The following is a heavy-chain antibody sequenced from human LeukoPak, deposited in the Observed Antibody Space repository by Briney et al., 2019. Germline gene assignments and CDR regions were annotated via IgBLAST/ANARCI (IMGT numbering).Heavy chain of an antibody. CDR1: GGSISSSY. CDR3: ARDGINYDFWSGYQGHYFDY. V-gene: IGHV4-59*01. D-gene: IGHD3-3*01. CDR2: IYYSGST. J-gene: IGHJ4*02. Sequence: SETLSLTCTVSGGSISSSYWSWIRQPPGKGLEWIGYIYYSGSTNYNPSLKSRVTISVDTSKNQFSLKLSSVTAADTAVYYCARDGINYDFWSGYQGHYFDYWGQGTLVTVSS.